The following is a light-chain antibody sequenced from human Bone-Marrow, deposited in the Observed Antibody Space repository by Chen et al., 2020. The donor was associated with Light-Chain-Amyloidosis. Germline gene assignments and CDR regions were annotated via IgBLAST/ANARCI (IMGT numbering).Light chain of an antibody. CDR3: GSYAGSNTVV. Sequence: QSALTHPVSVSGSPGQSFTISCIGSSSYVGNSNLVSWYQQHPGKAPKLMIFAVNKRPSGVSNRFSGSNAGNTASLTISGLLAEDEADYHCGSYAGSNTVVFGGGTKLTVL. J-gene: IGLJ2*01. CDR2: AVN. CDR1: SSYVGNSNL. V-gene: IGLV2-23*02.